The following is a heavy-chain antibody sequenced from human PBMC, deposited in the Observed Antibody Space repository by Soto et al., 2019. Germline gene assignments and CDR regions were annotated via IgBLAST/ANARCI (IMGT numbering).Heavy chain of an antibody. CDR1: GFTFSDYY. CDR3: AKSVYNWNDGFFDY. Sequence: LRLSCAASGFTFSDYYMSWIRQAPGKGLEWVSYVSSSGSTIYYADSVKGRFTISRDNSKNTLYLQMNSLRAEDTAVYYCAKSVYNWNDGFFDYWGQGTLVTVSS. V-gene: IGHV3-11*04. J-gene: IGHJ4*02. D-gene: IGHD1-1*01. CDR2: VSSSGSTI.